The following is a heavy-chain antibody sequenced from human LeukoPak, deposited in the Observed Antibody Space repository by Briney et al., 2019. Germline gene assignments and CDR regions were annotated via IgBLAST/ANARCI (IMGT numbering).Heavy chain of an antibody. Sequence: ASVKVSCKASGYTFTSYDINWVRQATGQGLEWMGWMNPNSGNTGYAQKFQGRVTITRNTSISTAYVELSSLRSEDTAVYYCARVSSSSADSYYFDYWGQGTLVTVSS. CDR2: MNPNSGNT. D-gene: IGHD6-25*01. CDR3: ARVSSSSADSYYFDY. V-gene: IGHV1-8*03. CDR1: GYTFTSYD. J-gene: IGHJ4*02.